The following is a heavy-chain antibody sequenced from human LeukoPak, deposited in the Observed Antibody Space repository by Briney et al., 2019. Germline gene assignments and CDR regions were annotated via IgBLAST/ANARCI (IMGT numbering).Heavy chain of an antibody. V-gene: IGHV1-69*05. Sequence: ASVKVSCKASGGTFSSYAISWVRQAPGQGLEWMGGIIPILGTANYAQKFQGRVTITTDESTSTAYMELSSLRSEDTAVYYCARYPPRGAFDIWGQGTMVTVSS. CDR3: ARYPPRGAFDI. CDR2: IIPILGTA. D-gene: IGHD3-10*01. CDR1: GGTFSSYA. J-gene: IGHJ3*02.